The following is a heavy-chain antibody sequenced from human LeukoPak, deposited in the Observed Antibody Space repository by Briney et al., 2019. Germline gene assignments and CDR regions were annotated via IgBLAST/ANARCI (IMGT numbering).Heavy chain of an antibody. D-gene: IGHD3-10*01. CDR2: TYYRSKWYN. J-gene: IGHJ6*03. CDR3: ARARTGYGSLIVKNYYYYYMDV. CDR1: GDSLSSNSAA. V-gene: IGHV6-1*01. Sequence: SQTLSLTCAISGDSLSSNSAACHWLRQSPSRGLEWLGRTYYRSKWYNDYAVSGKSRITINPDTSKNQFDLQLNSVTPEDTAVYYCARARTGYGSLIVKNYYYYYMDVWGKGTTVTVSS.